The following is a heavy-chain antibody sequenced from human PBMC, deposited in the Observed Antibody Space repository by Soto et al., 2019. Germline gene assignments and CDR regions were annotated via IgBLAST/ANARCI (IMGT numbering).Heavy chain of an antibody. CDR3: ARERGGPLGYFDY. CDR1: GFTFSSYA. Sequence: GGSLRLSCAASGFTFSSYAMHWVRQAPGKGLEWVAVISYDGSNKYYADSVKGRFTISRDNSKNTLYLQMNSLRAEDTAVYYCARERGGPLGYFDYWGQGTLVTVSS. V-gene: IGHV3-30-3*01. D-gene: IGHD3-16*01. J-gene: IGHJ4*02. CDR2: ISYDGSNK.